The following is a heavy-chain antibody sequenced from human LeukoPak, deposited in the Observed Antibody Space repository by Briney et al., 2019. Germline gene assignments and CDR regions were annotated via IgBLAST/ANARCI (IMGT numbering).Heavy chain of an antibody. Sequence: SETLSLTCTVSGGSISSGSYYWSWIRQPAGKGLEWIGRIYTSGSTNYNPSLKSRVTISVDTSKNQFSLKLSSVTAADTAVYYCARGGGSCSSTSCYIWFDPWGQGTLVTVSS. J-gene: IGHJ5*02. CDR1: GGSISSGSYY. CDR3: ARGGGSCSSTSCYIWFDP. V-gene: IGHV4-61*02. D-gene: IGHD2-2*02. CDR2: IYTSGST.